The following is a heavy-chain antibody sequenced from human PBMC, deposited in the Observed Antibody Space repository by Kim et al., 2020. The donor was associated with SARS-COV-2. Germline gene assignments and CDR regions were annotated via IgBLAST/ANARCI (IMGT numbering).Heavy chain of an antibody. V-gene: IGHV3-30*04. CDR1: GFTFSSYA. D-gene: IGHD6-13*01. CDR3: ARDRTSSSVPFDY. CDR2: ISYDGSNK. J-gene: IGHJ4*02. Sequence: GGSLRLSCAASGFTFSSYAMHWVRQAPGKGLEWVAVISYDGSNKYYADSVKGRFTISRDNSKNTLYLQMNSLRAEDTAVYYCARDRTSSSVPFDYWGQGT.